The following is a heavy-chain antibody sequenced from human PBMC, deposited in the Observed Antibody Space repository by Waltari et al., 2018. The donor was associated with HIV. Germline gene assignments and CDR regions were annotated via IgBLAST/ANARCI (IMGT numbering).Heavy chain of an antibody. J-gene: IGHJ4*02. V-gene: IGHV1-69*01. CDR1: GGDCSDYG. CDR2: MLLYCGV. Sequence: QVRLVQSGPAVKRTGSSVRVSCKSSGGDCSDYGISWLRQAPGQGLQWMGRMLLYCGVENPQGTVRDRVSISADEAENTVYLEWRRLKVQDSAKYFWSRGTCYDDEVGAHRDRPFDAWGQGTPVSVSS. D-gene: IGHD3-16*01. CDR3: SRGTCYDDEVGAHRDRPFDA.